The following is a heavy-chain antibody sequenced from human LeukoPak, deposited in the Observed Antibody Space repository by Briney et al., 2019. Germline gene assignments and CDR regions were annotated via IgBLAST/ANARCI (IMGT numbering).Heavy chain of an antibody. CDR3: ARHGRYYDSSGYYYFDY. Sequence: PSETLSLTCTVSGGSISSYYWSWIRQPPGKGLEWIGYIYYSGSTNYNPSLKSRVTMSVDTSKNQFSLKLSSVTAADTAVYYRARHGRYYDSSGYYYFDYWGQGTLVTVSS. CDR1: GGSISSYY. CDR2: IYYSGST. J-gene: IGHJ4*02. D-gene: IGHD3-22*01. V-gene: IGHV4-59*01.